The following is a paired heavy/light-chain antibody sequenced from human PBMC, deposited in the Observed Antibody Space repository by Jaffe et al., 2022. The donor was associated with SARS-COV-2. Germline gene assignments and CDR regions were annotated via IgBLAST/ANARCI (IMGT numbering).Heavy chain of an antibody. D-gene: IGHD3-10*01. CDR2: IYSGGST. CDR1: GFTVSSNY. Sequence: EVQLVESGGGLIQPGGSLRLSCAASGFTVSSNYMSWVRQAPGKGLEWVSVIYSGGSTYYADSVKGRFTISRDNSKNTLYLQMNSLRAEDTAVYYCARYRVRGVITVHYYGMDVWGQGTTVTVSS. V-gene: IGHV3-53*01. CDR3: ARYRVRGVITVHYYGMDV. J-gene: IGHJ6*02.
Light chain of an antibody. Sequence: QSALTQPPSASGSPGQSVTISCTGTSSDVGGYNYVSWYQQHPGKAPKLMIYEVSKRPSGVPDRFSGSKSGNTASLTVSGLQAEDEADYYCSSYAGSNNFGVFGTGTKVTVL. CDR3: SSYAGSNNFGV. CDR2: EVS. CDR1: SSDVGGYNY. J-gene: IGLJ1*01. V-gene: IGLV2-8*01.